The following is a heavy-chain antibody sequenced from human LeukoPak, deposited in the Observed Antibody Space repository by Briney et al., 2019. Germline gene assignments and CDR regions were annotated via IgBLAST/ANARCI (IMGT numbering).Heavy chain of an antibody. D-gene: IGHD3-10*01. V-gene: IGHV1-2*02. J-gene: IGHJ4*02. Sequence: ASVKVSCKASGYTFTGYYMHWVRQAPGQGLEWMGWINPNSGGTNYAQKFQGRVTMTRDTSISTAYMELSRLRSDDTAVYYCARLSASITMAAEWGQGTLVTVSS. CDR1: GYTFTGYY. CDR2: INPNSGGT. CDR3: ARLSASITMAAE.